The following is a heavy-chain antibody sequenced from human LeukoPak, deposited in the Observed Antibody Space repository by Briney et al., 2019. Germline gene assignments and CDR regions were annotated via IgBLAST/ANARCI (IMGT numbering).Heavy chain of an antibody. CDR3: ARAGSTSCYALNDY. Sequence: GGSLRLSCAASGFTFSSYAMSWVRQAPGKGLEWVSYISSSGSTIYYADSVKGRFTISRDNAKNSLYLQMNSLRAEDTAVYYCARAGSTSCYALNDYWGQGTLVTVSS. D-gene: IGHD2-2*01. V-gene: IGHV3-48*04. CDR1: GFTFSSYA. CDR2: ISSSGSTI. J-gene: IGHJ4*02.